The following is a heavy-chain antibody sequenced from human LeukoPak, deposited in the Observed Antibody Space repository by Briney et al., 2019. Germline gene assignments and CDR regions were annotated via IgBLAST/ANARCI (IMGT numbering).Heavy chain of an antibody. CDR3: ARVPQYYYGSGSYYTLDY. CDR2: INTNTGSP. CDR1: GYTFTSYA. J-gene: IGHJ4*02. D-gene: IGHD3-10*01. V-gene: IGHV7-4-1*02. Sequence: VASVKVSCKASGYTFTSYAMNWVRQAPGQGLEWMGWINTNTGSPTYAQGFTGRFVFSLDTSVSTAYLQISSLKAEDTAVYYCARVPQYYYGSGSYYTLDYWGQGTLVTVSS.